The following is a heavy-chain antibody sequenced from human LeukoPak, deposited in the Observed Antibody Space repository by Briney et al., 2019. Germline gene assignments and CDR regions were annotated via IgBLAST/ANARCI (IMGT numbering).Heavy chain of an antibody. D-gene: IGHD3-3*01. Sequence: GGSLRLSCAASGFTFSNYWMSWVRQAPGKGLEWVANIKQDGSVKQYVDSIKGRFTISRDNAKNTLYLQMDSLGVEDTAVYYCARFSRVEWSFWGQGTLVTVSS. CDR2: IKQDGSVK. CDR3: ARFSRVEWSF. J-gene: IGHJ4*02. V-gene: IGHV3-7*01. CDR1: GFTFSNYW.